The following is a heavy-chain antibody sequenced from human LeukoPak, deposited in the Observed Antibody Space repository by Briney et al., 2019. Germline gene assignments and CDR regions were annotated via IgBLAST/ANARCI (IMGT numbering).Heavy chain of an antibody. CDR3: ARDRYYYDSSGTRWFDP. J-gene: IGHJ5*02. V-gene: IGHV4-59*01. D-gene: IGHD3-22*01. CDR1: GVSISSYY. Sequence: SETLSLTCTVSGVSISSYYWSWIRQPPGKGLEWIGYIHNSGITNYNPSLKSRVTISVGTSKDQFSLKLSSVTAADTAVYYCARDRYYYDSSGTRWFDPWGQGTLVTVSS. CDR2: IHNSGIT.